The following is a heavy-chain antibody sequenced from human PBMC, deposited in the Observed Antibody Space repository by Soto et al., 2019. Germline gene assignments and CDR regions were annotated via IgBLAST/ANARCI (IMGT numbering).Heavy chain of an antibody. CDR2: ISGSGGST. CDR1: GFTFSSYA. V-gene: IGHV3-23*01. D-gene: IGHD4-17*01. J-gene: IGHJ6*02. Sequence: GGSLRLSCAASGFTFSSYAMSWVRQAPGKGLEWVSAISGSGGSTYYADSVKGRFTISRDNSKNTLYLQMNSLRAEDTAVYYCAKDMGYGGNSAPYYGMDVWGQGTTVTVSS. CDR3: AKDMGYGGNSAPYYGMDV.